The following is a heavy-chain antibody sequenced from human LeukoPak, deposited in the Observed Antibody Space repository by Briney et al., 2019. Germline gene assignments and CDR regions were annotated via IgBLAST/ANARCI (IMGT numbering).Heavy chain of an antibody. CDR2: ISGSGGST. CDR3: AKVGSSGYYNDY. D-gene: IGHD3-22*01. V-gene: IGHV3-23*01. CDR1: GFTFSSYA. Sequence: GGSLRLSCAASGFTFSSYAMSWVRQAPGKGLEWVSAISGSGGSTYYADSVKGRFTISRDNSKNMLYLQMNSLRAEDTAVYYCAKVGSSGYYNDYWGQGALVTVSS. J-gene: IGHJ4*02.